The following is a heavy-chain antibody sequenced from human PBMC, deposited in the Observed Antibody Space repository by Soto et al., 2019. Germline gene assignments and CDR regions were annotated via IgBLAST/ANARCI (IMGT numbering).Heavy chain of an antibody. V-gene: IGHV3-23*01. CDR3: AKDVTVSYSSSWYSYFDY. CDR1: GFTFSSYA. CDR2: ISGSGGST. J-gene: IGHJ4*02. D-gene: IGHD6-13*01. Sequence: GVLRLSCAASGFTFSSYAMSWVRQAPGKGLEWVSAISGSGGSTYYADSVKGRFTISRDNSKNTLYLQMNSLRAEDTAVYYCAKDVTVSYSSSWYSYFDYWGQGTLVTVSS.